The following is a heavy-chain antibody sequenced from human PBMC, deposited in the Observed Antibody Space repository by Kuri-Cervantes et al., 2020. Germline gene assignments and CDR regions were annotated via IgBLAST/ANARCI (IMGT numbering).Heavy chain of an antibody. CDR1: GYTFTSYD. Sequence: ASVKVSCKASGYTFTSYDINWVRQATGQGLEWMGWMNPNSGNTGYAQKFQGRVTMTRNTSISTAYMELSSLGSEDTAVYYCARGVDILTGYYTDWGQGTLVTVSS. CDR2: MNPNSGNT. V-gene: IGHV1-8*01. D-gene: IGHD3-9*01. J-gene: IGHJ4*02. CDR3: ARGVDILTGYYTD.